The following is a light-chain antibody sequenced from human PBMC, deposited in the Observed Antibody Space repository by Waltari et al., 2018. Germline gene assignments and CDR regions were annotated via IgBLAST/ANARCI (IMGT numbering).Light chain of an antibody. J-gene: IGLJ2*01. Sequence: SYVLTQPPSVSVAPGQTARITCGGNNIGSKSVHWYQQKPGQAPVLVVYDDSDRPSGSPGRFSGSNSGNTATLTISRVEAGDEADYYCQVWDSSSDHPLFGGGIKLTVL. V-gene: IGLV3-21*02. CDR2: DDS. CDR3: QVWDSSSDHPL. CDR1: NIGSKS.